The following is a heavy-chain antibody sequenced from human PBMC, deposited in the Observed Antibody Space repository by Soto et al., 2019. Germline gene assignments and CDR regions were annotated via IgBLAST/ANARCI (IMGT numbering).Heavy chain of an antibody. V-gene: IGHV1-3*01. CDR2: IDADNGNS. CDR1: GYSFSDYI. D-gene: IGHD2-8*01. Sequence: QVQHVQSGPEVKTPGASVKVSCKASGYSFSDYILHWVRQAPGQGLEWLGWIDADNGNSKSAQKLQGRVTLSRDKSANIAYLELRSLRSDDTAVYFCASCVSVSRRLALGSWGQGTVVVVSS. J-gene: IGHJ5*02. CDR3: ASCVSVSRRLALGS.